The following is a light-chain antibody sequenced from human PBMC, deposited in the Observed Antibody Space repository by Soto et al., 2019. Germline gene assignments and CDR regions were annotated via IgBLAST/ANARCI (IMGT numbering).Light chain of an antibody. Sequence: QSALTQPPSASGSPGQSVTTSCTGTSSDVGGYDYVSWYQQHPGKAPKLMIYEVSKRPSGVPDRFSGSKSGNTASLTVSGLQAEDEAYYYCSSYAGSSTYVFGTGTKLTVL. J-gene: IGLJ1*01. CDR1: SSDVGGYDY. CDR2: EVS. V-gene: IGLV2-8*01. CDR3: SSYAGSSTYV.